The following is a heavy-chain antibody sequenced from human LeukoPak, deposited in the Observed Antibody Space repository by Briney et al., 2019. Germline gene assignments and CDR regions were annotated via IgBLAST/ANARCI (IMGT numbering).Heavy chain of an antibody. CDR2: INPNSGGT. Sequence: ASVKVSCKASGYSFIGYYMHWVRQAPGQGLEWMGWINPNSGGTNYAQKFQGRVTMTRDTSISTAYMELSRLRSDDTAVYYCARDRRQGHNYYGSGSYYRFDYWGQGTLVTVSS. V-gene: IGHV1-2*02. CDR3: ARDRRQGHNYYGSGSYYRFDY. D-gene: IGHD3-10*01. CDR1: GYSFIGYY. J-gene: IGHJ4*02.